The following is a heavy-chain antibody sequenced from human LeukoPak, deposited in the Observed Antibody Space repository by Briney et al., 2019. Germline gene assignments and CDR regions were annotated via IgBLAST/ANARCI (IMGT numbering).Heavy chain of an antibody. J-gene: IGHJ6*03. V-gene: IGHV3-23*01. CDR1: GFTFSSYA. D-gene: IGHD6-19*01. CDR3: AKETVAGTWYYYYYYMDV. Sequence: PGGSLRLSCAASGFTFSSYAMSWVRQAPGKGLEWVSAISGSGGSTYYADSVKGRFTISRDNSKNTLYLQMNSLRAEDTAVYYCAKETVAGTWYYYYYYMDVWGKGTTVTVSS. CDR2: ISGSGGST.